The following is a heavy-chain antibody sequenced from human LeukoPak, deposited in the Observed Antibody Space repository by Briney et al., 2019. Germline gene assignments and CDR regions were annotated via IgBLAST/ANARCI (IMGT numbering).Heavy chain of an antibody. V-gene: IGHV1-69*13. CDR3: ARPQRGSSWYAGFDY. Sequence: ASGKVSCKASGGSSSSYAISWVRQATGQGLESMGGNIPIFGTANYAQKFEGRVTITADESTSTAYMELSSLRSEDTAVYYCARPQRGSSWYAGFDYWGQGTLVTVSS. CDR2: NIPIFGTA. CDR1: GGSSSSYA. D-gene: IGHD6-13*01. J-gene: IGHJ4*02.